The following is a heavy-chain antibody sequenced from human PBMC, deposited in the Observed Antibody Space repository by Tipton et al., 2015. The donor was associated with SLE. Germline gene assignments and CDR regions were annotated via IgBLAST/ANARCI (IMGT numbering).Heavy chain of an antibody. CDR1: GFTVSSNY. D-gene: IGHD1-26*01. CDR2: IYSGGST. J-gene: IGHJ5*02. Sequence: SLRLSCAASGFTVSSNYMSWVRQAPGKGLEWVSVIYSGGSTYYADSVKGRFTISRDNSKNQFSLKLSSVTAADTAVYYCARELRIVGAKYWFDPWVQGTLVTVSS. CDR3: ARELRIVGAKYWFDP. V-gene: IGHV3-53*01.